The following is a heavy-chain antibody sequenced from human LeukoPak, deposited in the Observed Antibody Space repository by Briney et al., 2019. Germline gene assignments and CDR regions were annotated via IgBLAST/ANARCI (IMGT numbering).Heavy chain of an antibody. Sequence: ASVKVSCKASGYTFTGYYMHWVRQAPGQGLEWMGWINPNSGGTNYAQKFQGRVTMTRDTSISTAYMELSRLRSDDTAVYYCARDSGSYYYYMDVWGKGTTLTVSS. CDR2: INPNSGGT. D-gene: IGHD1-26*01. CDR1: GYTFTGYY. CDR3: ARDSGSYYYYMDV. V-gene: IGHV1-2*02. J-gene: IGHJ6*03.